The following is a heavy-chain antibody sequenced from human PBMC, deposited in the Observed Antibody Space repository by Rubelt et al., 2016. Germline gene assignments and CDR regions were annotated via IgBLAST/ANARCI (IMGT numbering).Heavy chain of an antibody. D-gene: IGHD2-15*01. Sequence: QLQLQESGPGLVKPSETLYLTCTVSGGSISSSSYYWGWLRQPPGQGLEWIGRVYNRGSTYYNPSLTSRVTLTEDTSKNQIALNLGPVTAAERAGYYCASLGVVGVVATGNWFDPWGQGTLVTVSS. CDR2: VYNRGST. CDR3: ASLGVVGVVATGNWFDP. CDR1: GGSISSSSYY. V-gene: IGHV4-39*07. J-gene: IGHJ5*02.